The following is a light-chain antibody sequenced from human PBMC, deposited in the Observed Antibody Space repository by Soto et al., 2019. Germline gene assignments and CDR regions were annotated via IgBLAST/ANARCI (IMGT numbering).Light chain of an antibody. CDR3: QSYNTWRT. Sequence: MTQSPSTLSASLGDRVTITCRASQSVSKNLDWYQQKPGTAPKLLMLGVSTWQSGVPARFSGSGSGTEFPLTISLLPYDDFTVYYRQSYNTWRTFGQGTKVDIK. V-gene: IGKV1-39*01. CDR2: GVS. CDR1: QSVSKN. J-gene: IGKJ1*01.